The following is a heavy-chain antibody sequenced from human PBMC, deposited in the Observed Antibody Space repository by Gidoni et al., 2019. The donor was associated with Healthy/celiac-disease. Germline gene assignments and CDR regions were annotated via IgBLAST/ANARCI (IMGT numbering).Heavy chain of an antibody. CDR3: ARWAGSAVTHGGDYYGMDV. J-gene: IGHJ6*02. Sequence: QLQLQESGPGLVKPAETLYLTCTVSGDSMSSSSSYWGWIRQPPGKWLEWIGSIYYFGSTYYNPSLKSRVTISVDTSKNQFSLKLSSVTAADTAVYYCARWAGSAVTHGGDYYGMDVWGQGTTVTVSS. CDR1: GDSMSSSSSY. CDR2: IYYFGST. D-gene: IGHD3-16*01. V-gene: IGHV4-39*07.